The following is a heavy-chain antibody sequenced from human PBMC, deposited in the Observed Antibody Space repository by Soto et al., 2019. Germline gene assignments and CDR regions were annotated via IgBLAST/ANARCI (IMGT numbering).Heavy chain of an antibody. D-gene: IGHD3-10*01. CDR2: IFPDDSQT. CDR3: ARNAKFGELGPPGKS. CDR1: GYSFRYYW. V-gene: IGHV5-51*01. J-gene: IGHJ5*02. Sequence: GESLKISCQGSGYSFRYYWIAWVRHVPGKGLEWMGIIFPDDSQTRYSPSFQGQVTISADKSLNISFLQWSNLRASDSAIYYCARNAKFGELGPPGKSWGQGTLVTVSS.